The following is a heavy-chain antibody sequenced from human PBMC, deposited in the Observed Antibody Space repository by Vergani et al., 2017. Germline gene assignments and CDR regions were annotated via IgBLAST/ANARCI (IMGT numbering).Heavy chain of an antibody. D-gene: IGHD4-17*01. V-gene: IGHV3-30*18. Sequence: VQLVETGGGLIQPGGSLRLSCAASGFTVSRNYMSWVRQAPGKGLEWVAVISYDGSNKYYADSVKGRFTISRDNSKNTLYLQMNSLRAEDTAVYYCAKDRGGYGDYPFDYWGQGTLVTVSS. J-gene: IGHJ4*02. CDR1: GFTVSRNY. CDR2: ISYDGSNK. CDR3: AKDRGGYGDYPFDY.